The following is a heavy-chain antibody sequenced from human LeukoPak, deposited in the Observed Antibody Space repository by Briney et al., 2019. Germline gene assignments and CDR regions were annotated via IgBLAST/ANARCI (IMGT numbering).Heavy chain of an antibody. CDR2: IYTNGST. D-gene: IGHD5-18*01. V-gene: IGHV4-61*09. CDR3: ARRGYSYGLDYYYGMDV. Sequence: SQTLSLTCSVSGGSVNTGGYSWTWIRQPAGKGLEWVGHIYTNGSTNYNPSLKSRVTISVDTSKNQFSLKLSSVTAADTAVYYCARRGYSYGLDYYYGMDVWGQGTTVTVSS. CDR1: GGSVNTGGYS. J-gene: IGHJ6*02.